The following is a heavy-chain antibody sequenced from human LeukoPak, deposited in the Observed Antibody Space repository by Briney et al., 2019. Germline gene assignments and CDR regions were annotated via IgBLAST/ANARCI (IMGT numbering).Heavy chain of an antibody. CDR2: IIPIFGTA. J-gene: IGHJ3*02. CDR1: GGTFSSYA. Sequence: SVKVSCKASGGTFSSYAISWVRQAPGQGLEWMGGIIPIFGTANYAQKFQSRVTITTDESTSTAYMELSSLRSEDTAVYYCARAVSYGGVITTLDAFDIWGQGTMVTVSS. D-gene: IGHD3-22*01. CDR3: ARAVSYGGVITTLDAFDI. V-gene: IGHV1-69*05.